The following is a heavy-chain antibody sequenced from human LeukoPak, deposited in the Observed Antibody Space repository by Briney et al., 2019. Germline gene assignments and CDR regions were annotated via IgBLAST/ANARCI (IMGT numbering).Heavy chain of an antibody. CDR1: GFTFDDYG. CDR2: INSDGSST. V-gene: IGHV3-74*01. Sequence: GGSLRLSCAASGFTFDDYGMSWVRQAPGKGLVWVSRINSDGSSTSYADSVKGRFTISRDNAKNTLYLQMNSLRAEDTAVYYCARVGADYYDSSGYFYFDYWGQGTLVTVSS. CDR3: ARVGADYYDSSGYFYFDY. J-gene: IGHJ4*02. D-gene: IGHD3-22*01.